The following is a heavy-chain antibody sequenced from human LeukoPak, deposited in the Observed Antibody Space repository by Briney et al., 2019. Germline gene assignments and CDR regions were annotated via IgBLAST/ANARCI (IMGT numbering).Heavy chain of an antibody. CDR2: ISAYNGNT. Sequence: ASVKVSFKASGYTFANYGISWVRQAPGQGLEWMGWISAYNGNTNYAQKFQDRVSMTKDTSTSTAYMELRSLRSDDTAVYYCARDTRPSYFDFWTAYHEGNWFDPWGQGTLVTVSS. D-gene: IGHD3-3*01. J-gene: IGHJ5*02. CDR1: GYTFANYG. V-gene: IGHV1-18*01. CDR3: ARDTRPSYFDFWTAYHEGNWFDP.